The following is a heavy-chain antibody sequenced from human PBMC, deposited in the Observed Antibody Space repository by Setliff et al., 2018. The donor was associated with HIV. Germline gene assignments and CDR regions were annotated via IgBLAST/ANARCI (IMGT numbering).Heavy chain of an antibody. CDR2: INHSGST. CDR1: GGSFSGFY. J-gene: IGHJ4*02. V-gene: IGHV4-34*01. CDR3: ARGVVNWGPFHRAYSFDY. Sequence: SETLSLTCAVYGGSFSGFYWNWIRQPPGKGLDWIGEINHSGSTTYNPSLKSRVTISLDTSKNQISLKLSSVTAADTAVYYCARGVVNWGPFHRAYSFDYWGQGTLVTVSS. D-gene: IGHD7-27*01.